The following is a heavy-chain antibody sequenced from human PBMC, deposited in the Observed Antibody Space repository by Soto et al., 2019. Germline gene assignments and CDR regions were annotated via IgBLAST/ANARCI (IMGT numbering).Heavy chain of an antibody. J-gene: IGHJ6*02. Sequence: QVQLVESGGGVVQPGRSLRLSCAASGFTFSSYGMHWVRQAPGKGLEWVAVIWYDGSNKYYADSVKGRFTISRDNSKNTLYLQMNSLRAEDTAVYYCARAANQRRADSYYYYGMDVCGQGTTVTVSS. D-gene: IGHD2-2*01. V-gene: IGHV3-33*01. CDR1: GFTFSSYG. CDR3: ARAANQRRADSYYYYGMDV. CDR2: IWYDGSNK.